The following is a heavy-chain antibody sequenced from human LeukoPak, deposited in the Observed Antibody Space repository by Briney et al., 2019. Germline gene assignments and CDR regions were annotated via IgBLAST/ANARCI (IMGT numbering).Heavy chain of an antibody. CDR3: ARGLGYYDSSVGY. Sequence: SETLSLTCTVSGGSISSYYWSWIRQPPGKGLEWIGYIYYSGSTNYNPSLKSRVTISIDTSKNQSSLKLSSVTAADTAVYHCARGLGYYDSSVGYWGQGTLVTVSS. CDR1: GGSISSYY. J-gene: IGHJ4*02. V-gene: IGHV4-59*01. CDR2: IYYSGST. D-gene: IGHD3-22*01.